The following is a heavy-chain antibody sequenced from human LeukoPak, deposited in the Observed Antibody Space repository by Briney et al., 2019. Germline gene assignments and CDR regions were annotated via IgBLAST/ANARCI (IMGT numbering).Heavy chain of an antibody. D-gene: IGHD3-9*01. CDR1: GFSFGSFW. J-gene: IGHJ1*01. V-gene: IGHV3-7*01. CDR3: GRDRYFQY. CDR2: IKEDGSEE. Sequence: QPGGSLRPSCVASGFSFGSFWMSWVRQAPGKGLEWVANIKEDGSEEHYLESVKGRFTISRDNAKNTVFLQMNSLRDEDSAVYYCGRDRYFQYWGQGTGVIVSS.